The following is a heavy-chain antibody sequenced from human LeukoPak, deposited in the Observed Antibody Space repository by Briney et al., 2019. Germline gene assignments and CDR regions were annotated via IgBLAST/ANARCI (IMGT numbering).Heavy chain of an antibody. J-gene: IGHJ3*02. CDR2: INRDGSST. CDR1: GFTFRNYW. V-gene: IGHV3-74*01. Sequence: PGGSLRLSCAASGFTFRNYWMHWVRQAPGKGLVWVSRINRDGSSTSYADSVKGRFTISRDNAKNTLYLQMNSLRAEDTAMYYCTRGDYGAYGYDAFDIWGQGTMVTVSS. D-gene: IGHD4-17*01. CDR3: TRGDYGAYGYDAFDI.